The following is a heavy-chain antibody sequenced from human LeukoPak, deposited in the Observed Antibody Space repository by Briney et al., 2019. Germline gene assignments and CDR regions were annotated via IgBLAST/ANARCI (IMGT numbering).Heavy chain of an antibody. CDR1: GFTFDDYA. CDR3: AKDSSSWYGGSGGFDY. D-gene: IGHD1-26*01. CDR2: ISWNSGSI. Sequence: PGRSLRLSCAASGFTFDDYAMHWVRQAPGKGLEWVSGISWNSGSIGYADSVKGRFTISRDNAKNSLYLQTNSLRAEDTALYYCAKDSSSWYGGSGGFDYWGQGTLVTVSS. J-gene: IGHJ4*02. V-gene: IGHV3-9*01.